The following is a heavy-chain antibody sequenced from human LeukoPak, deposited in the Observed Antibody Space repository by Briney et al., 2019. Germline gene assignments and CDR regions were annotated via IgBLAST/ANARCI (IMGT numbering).Heavy chain of an antibody. D-gene: IGHD3-22*01. CDR2: IYYSGST. J-gene: IGHJ4*02. V-gene: IGHV4-31*03. CDR1: GGSISSGGYY. Sequence: SETLSLTCTVSGGSISSGGYYWSWIRQHPGKGLEWIGYIYYSGSTYYNPSLKSRVTISVDTSKNQFSLKLSSVTAADTAVYYCARVRNYYDSSGYLDYWGQGTLVTVSS. CDR3: ARVRNYYDSSGYLDY.